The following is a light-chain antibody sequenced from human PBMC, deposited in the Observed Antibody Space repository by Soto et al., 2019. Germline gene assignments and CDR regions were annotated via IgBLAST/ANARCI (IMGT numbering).Light chain of an antibody. CDR2: SDT. V-gene: IGLV3-21*04. J-gene: IGLJ2*01. CDR3: QVWDSGSAHVV. Sequence: SYELTKPPSVSVAPGKTASISCGGNNIGSKGVHWYQQKPGQAPVLVIYSDTDLPPVIPDRFSGSNSANLATLTISRVEAGDEADYYCQVWDSGSAHVVFGGGTKLTVL. CDR1: NIGSKG.